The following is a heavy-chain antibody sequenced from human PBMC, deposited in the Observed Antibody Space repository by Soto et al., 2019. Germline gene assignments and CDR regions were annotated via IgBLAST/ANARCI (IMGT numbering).Heavy chain of an antibody. CDR2: ISGSSGST. Sequence: GGSLRLSCAASGFTFSSYSMNWVRQAPGKGLEWVSAISGSSGSTYYADSVKGRFTISRDNSKNTLYLQMNSLRAEDTAVYYCAKVAREAASLDVWGQGTTVTVSS. CDR3: AKVAREAASLDV. J-gene: IGHJ6*02. CDR1: GFTFSSYS. V-gene: IGHV3-23*01. D-gene: IGHD6-13*01.